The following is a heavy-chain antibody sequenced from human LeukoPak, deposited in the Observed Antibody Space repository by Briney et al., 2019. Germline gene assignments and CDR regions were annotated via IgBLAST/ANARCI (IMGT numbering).Heavy chain of an antibody. V-gene: IGHV1-3*01. CDR3: ARTRFGEGPFDY. CDR1: GYTFTSYA. Sequence: VASVNVSCKASGYTFTSYAMHWVRQAPGQRLEWMGWINAGNGSTKYSQKFQGRVTITRDTSASTAYMELSSLRSEDTAVYYCARTRFGEGPFDYWGQGTLVTVSS. CDR2: INAGNGST. D-gene: IGHD3-10*01. J-gene: IGHJ4*02.